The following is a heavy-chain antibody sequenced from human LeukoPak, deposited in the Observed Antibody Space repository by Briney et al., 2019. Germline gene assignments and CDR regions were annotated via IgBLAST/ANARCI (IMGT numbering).Heavy chain of an antibody. D-gene: IGHD2-2*02. Sequence: GGSLRPSCAASGFTFSSYSMNWVRQAPGKGLEWVSSISSSSSYIYYADSVKGRFTISRDNVKNSLYLQMNSLRAEDTAVYYCARVFRYCSSTSCYTEDYWGQGTLVTVSS. CDR1: GFTFSSYS. CDR3: ARVFRYCSSTSCYTEDY. V-gene: IGHV3-21*01. CDR2: ISSSSSYI. J-gene: IGHJ4*02.